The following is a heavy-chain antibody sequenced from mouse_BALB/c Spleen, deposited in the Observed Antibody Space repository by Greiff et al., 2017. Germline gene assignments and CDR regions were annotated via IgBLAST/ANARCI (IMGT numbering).Heavy chain of an antibody. CDR2: ILPGSGST. CDR3: EREGNYGAD. V-gene: IGHV1-9*01. D-gene: IGHD2-1*01. J-gene: IGHJ3*01. CDR1: GYTFSSYW. Sequence: VKLMESGAGLMKPGASVKISCKATGYTFSSYWIAWVKQRPGHGLEWIGEILPGSGSTNYNEKFKGKDTFTADTSSNTAYMQLSSLTSEDSAVYDCEREGNYGADGGQGNLVTVSA.